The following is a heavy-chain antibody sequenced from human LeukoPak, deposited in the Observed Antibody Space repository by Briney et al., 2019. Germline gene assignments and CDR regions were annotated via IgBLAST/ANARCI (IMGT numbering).Heavy chain of an antibody. CDR3: ARDRQTIFGVVTNDAFDI. J-gene: IGHJ3*02. Sequence: SETLSLTCTVSGGSISSYYWSWIRQPAGKGLEWIGRIYTSGSTNYNPSLKSRVTMSVDTSKNQFSLKLSSVTAADTAVYYCARDRQTIFGVVTNDAFDIWGRGTMVTVSS. CDR1: GGSISSYY. D-gene: IGHD3-3*01. CDR2: IYTSGST. V-gene: IGHV4-4*07.